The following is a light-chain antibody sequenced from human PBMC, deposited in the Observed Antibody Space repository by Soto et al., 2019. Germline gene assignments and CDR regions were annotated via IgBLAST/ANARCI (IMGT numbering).Light chain of an antibody. CDR2: EVS. Sequence: QSALTQPASVSGSPGQSITISCTGTSSDVGSYNLVSWYQQHPGKAPKLMIYEVSKRPSGVSNRLSGSKSGNTASLTISGLQAEDEADYYCCSYAGSKVFGTGTKLTVL. J-gene: IGLJ1*01. V-gene: IGLV2-23*02. CDR3: CSYAGSKV. CDR1: SSDVGSYNL.